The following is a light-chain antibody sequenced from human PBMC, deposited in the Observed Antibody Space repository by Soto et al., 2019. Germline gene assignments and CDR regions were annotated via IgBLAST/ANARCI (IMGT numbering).Light chain of an antibody. CDR1: QSVSSSY. CDR2: GAS. V-gene: IGKV3-20*01. Sequence: EIELTQSPGTLSLSPEERATLSCRASQSVSSSYLAWYQQKPGQAPRLLIYGASSRATGIPDRFSGSGSGTDFTLTISRLEPEDFAVYYCQQYGSSPTWTFGQGTKVEIK. J-gene: IGKJ1*01. CDR3: QQYGSSPTWT.